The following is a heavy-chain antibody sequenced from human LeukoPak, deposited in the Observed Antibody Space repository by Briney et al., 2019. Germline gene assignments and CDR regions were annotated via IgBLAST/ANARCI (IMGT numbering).Heavy chain of an antibody. CDR1: VGSFSGYY. J-gene: IGHJ3*02. V-gene: IGHV4-34*01. Sequence: PSETLSLTCSVYVGSFSGYYWSWIRQPPGKGVEWIGEIDNSGSTNYNTSLRSRVTISVDTYKNQFSLKLSSVTAADTAVYYCAREVFWSVLGAFDIWGQGTMVTVSS. CDR3: AREVFWSVLGAFDI. CDR2: IDNSGST. D-gene: IGHD3-3*01.